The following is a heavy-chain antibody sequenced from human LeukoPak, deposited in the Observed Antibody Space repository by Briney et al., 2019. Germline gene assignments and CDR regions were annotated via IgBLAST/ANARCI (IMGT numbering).Heavy chain of an antibody. V-gene: IGHV3-21*04. J-gene: IGHJ4*02. Sequence: GGSLRLSCAASGFTFSSYSMSWVRQAPGKGLEWVSSITSTSDYIYYADSVKGRFTISRDNARNSLYLQMHSLRAEDTAVYYCAKELAEMATISPFDCWGQGTLVTVSS. CDR3: AKELAEMATISPFDC. CDR1: GFTFSSYS. CDR2: ITSTSDYI. D-gene: IGHD5-24*01.